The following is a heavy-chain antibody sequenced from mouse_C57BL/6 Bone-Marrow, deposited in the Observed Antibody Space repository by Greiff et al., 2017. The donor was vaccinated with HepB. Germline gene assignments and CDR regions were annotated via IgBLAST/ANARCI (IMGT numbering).Heavy chain of an antibody. J-gene: IGHJ3*01. CDR1: GYTFTDYE. V-gene: IGHV1-15*01. Sequence: QVQLQQSGAELVRPGASVTLSCKASGYTFTDYEMHWVKQKPVHGLEWIGAIDPETGVTAYNQKFKGKAILTADKSSSTAYMSLRSLTSDDSAFYYCTRSDDGYYRYWFAYWGQGTLVTVSA. D-gene: IGHD2-3*01. CDR3: TRSDDGYYRYWFAY. CDR2: IDPETGVT.